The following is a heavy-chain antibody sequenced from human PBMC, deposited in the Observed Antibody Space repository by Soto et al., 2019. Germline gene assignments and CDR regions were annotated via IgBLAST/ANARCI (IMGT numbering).Heavy chain of an antibody. J-gene: IGHJ4*02. D-gene: IGHD6-13*01. CDR3: VRGASNSSPSY. CDR2: INHSGST. Sequence: QVQLQQWGAGLLKASETLSLTCGVYGGSFSAYYWSWIRQPPGKGLEWIGEINHSGSTNYNPSLKSRVTMSVDTSKNQFSLKLSSVTAADAALYYCVRGASNSSPSYWGQGTLVTVSS. V-gene: IGHV4-34*01. CDR1: GGSFSAYY.